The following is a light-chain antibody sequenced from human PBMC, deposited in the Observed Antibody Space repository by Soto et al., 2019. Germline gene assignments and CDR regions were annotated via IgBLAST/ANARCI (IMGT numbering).Light chain of an antibody. V-gene: IGLV2-14*01. CDR2: DVS. Sequence: QSALTQPASVSGSPGQSITISCTGSSSDVGGNKYVSWYQQHPGKAPKVMIYDVSNRPSGVSDRFSGSKSGNTASLTISGXXXXXEGDYYCSSYTTRNTRLFGGGTKVTVL. CDR1: SSDVGGNKY. J-gene: IGLJ3*02. CDR3: SSYTTRNTRL.